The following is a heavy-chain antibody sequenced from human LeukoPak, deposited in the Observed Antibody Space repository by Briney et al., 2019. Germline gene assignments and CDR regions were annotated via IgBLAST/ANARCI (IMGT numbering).Heavy chain of an antibody. CDR1: GGSISSYY. CDR2: INYSGST. V-gene: IGHV4-34*01. D-gene: IGHD3-22*01. Sequence: SETLSLTCTVSGGSISSYYWSWIRQPPGKGLEWIGEINYSGSTNYNPSLKSRVTISVDTSKNQFSLKLSSVTAADTAVYYCAREGDYYDSSGAFDYWGQGTLATVSS. J-gene: IGHJ4*02. CDR3: AREGDYYDSSGAFDY.